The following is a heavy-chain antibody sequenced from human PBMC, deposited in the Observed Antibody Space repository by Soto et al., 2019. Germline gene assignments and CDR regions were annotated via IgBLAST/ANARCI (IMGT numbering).Heavy chain of an antibody. D-gene: IGHD2-15*01. CDR1: GYTFTSYD. CDR2: MNPNSGNT. V-gene: IGHV1-8*01. J-gene: IGHJ6*03. CDR3: ARFVVVAATPEFALNYYMDV. Sequence: GASVKVSCKASGYTFTSYDINWVRQATGQGLEWMGWMNPNSGNTGYAQKFQGRVTMTRNTSISTAYMELSSLRSEDTAVYYCARFVVVAATPEFALNYYMDVWGKWTTVTVSS.